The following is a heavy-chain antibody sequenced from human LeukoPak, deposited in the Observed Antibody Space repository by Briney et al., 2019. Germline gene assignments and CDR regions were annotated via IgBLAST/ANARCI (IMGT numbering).Heavy chain of an antibody. CDR3: AREVPPSDY. Sequence: GGSLRLSCTTSGFTFGDYAMSWFRQAPGKGLEWVGLIRSKPYGGTTEYAASVRGRFTISRDDSKSIAYLQMNSLKTEDTAVYYCAREVPPSDYWGQGNLVTVSS. J-gene: IGHJ4*02. CDR1: GFTFGDYA. CDR2: IRSKPYGGTT. V-gene: IGHV3-49*03.